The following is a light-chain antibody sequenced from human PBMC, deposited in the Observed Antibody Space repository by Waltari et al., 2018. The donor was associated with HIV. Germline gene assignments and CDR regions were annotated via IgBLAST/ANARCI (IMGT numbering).Light chain of an antibody. CDR2: AVS. CDR1: SIAVARYSY. CDR3: NSYTSISTWV. J-gene: IGLJ3*02. V-gene: IGLV2-14*01. Sequence: QSALTQPASVSGSPGQSITISCTGSSIAVARYSYVSWYQPHPGKAPKLMIYAVSYRPSGVSNRFSGSKSGNTASLTISGLQAEDEADYYCNSYTSISTWVFGGGTKLTVL.